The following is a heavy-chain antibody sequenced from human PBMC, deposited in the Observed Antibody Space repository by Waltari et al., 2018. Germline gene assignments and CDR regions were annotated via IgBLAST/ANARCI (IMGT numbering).Heavy chain of an antibody. CDR2: MSFDGNNE. Sequence: QVQLVESGGAVVQPGRSLILSCAPSGVTFTNYGMHWVRQAPGTGLEWVALMSFDGNNEYYADTVKGRFTISRDTSKNTLYLQMNSLRPEDTAMYYCAKDPPTHWSLDSWGQGTLVTVSS. CDR3: AKDPPTHWSLDS. V-gene: IGHV3-30*18. CDR1: GVTFTNYG. J-gene: IGHJ4*02. D-gene: IGHD1-1*01.